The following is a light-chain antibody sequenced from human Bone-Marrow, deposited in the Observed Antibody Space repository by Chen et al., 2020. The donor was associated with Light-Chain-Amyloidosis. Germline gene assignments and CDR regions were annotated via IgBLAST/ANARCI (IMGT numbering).Light chain of an antibody. Sequence: QAVVTQEPSLTVSPGGTVTLTCGSSTGAVTSGHYPYWFQQKPGQAPRTLIYETKNRQSWTPARFSGSLLGGKAALTLSGAHPEDEAEYYCFLSYSGTQVVFGGGTKLTVL. CDR1: TGAVTSGHY. CDR2: ETK. CDR3: FLSYSGTQVV. V-gene: IGLV7-46*01. J-gene: IGLJ3*02.